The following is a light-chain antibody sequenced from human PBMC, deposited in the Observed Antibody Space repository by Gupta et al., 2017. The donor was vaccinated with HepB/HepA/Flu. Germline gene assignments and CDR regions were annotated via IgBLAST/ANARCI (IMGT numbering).Light chain of an antibody. CDR1: KLGDKY. CDR3: QAWDSKGV. CDR2: QDT. J-gene: IGLJ2*01. V-gene: IGLV3-1*01. Sequence: SYELTQPPSVSVSPGQTASITCSGDKLGDKYASWYQQKPGQSPVLVIYQDTKRPSGIPERFSGSNSGNKATLTISGTQAMDEADYYCQAWDSKGVFGGGTKL.